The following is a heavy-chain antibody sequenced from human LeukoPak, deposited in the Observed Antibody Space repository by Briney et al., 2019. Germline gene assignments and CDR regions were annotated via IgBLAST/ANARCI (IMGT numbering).Heavy chain of an antibody. CDR1: GFTFSSYA. CDR2: ISGSGGST. D-gene: IGHD3-10*01. J-gene: IGHJ3*02. Sequence: GGSLRLSCAASGFTFSSYAMSWVRQAPGKGLEWVSAISGSGGSTYYADSVKGRFTISRDNSKNTLYLQMSSLRAEDTAIYFCAKRLYYGSGPLDIWGQGTMVTVSS. V-gene: IGHV3-23*01. CDR3: AKRLYYGSGPLDI.